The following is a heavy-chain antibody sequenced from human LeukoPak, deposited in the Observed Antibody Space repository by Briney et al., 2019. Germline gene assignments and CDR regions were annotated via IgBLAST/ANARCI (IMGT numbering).Heavy chain of an antibody. CDR2: IYHTGST. CDR1: GDSMSSGDW. D-gene: IGHD4-17*01. J-gene: IGHJ3*02. V-gene: IGHV4-4*02. Sequence: SGTLSLTCAFSGDSMSSGDWWSWVRQPPGKGLEWIGEIYHTGSTNYNPSLKSQVTMSVDKSKNQFSLKLNSVTAADTAVYYCATYGDYIVDAFDIWGQGTMVTVSS. CDR3: ATYGDYIVDAFDI.